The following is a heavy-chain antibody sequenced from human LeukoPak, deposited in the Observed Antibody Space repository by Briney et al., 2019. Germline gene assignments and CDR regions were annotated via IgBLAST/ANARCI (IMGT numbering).Heavy chain of an antibody. D-gene: IGHD2-15*01. J-gene: IGHJ5*02. V-gene: IGHV4-61*08. CDR2: IYYSGST. Sequence: PSEALSLTCTVSGGSISSGDYYWSWIRQPPGKGLEWIGYIYYSGSTNYNPSLKSRVTISVDTSKNQFSLKLSSVTAADTAVYYCARGTYCSGGSCYWGNWFDPWGQGTLVTVSS. CDR3: ARGTYCSGGSCYWGNWFDP. CDR1: GGSISSGDYY.